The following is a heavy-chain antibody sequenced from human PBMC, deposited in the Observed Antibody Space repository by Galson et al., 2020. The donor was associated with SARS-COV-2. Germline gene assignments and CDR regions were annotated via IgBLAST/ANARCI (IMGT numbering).Heavy chain of an antibody. Sequence: GESLKISCAASGFTVSTNYMSWVRQAPGKGLEWVSVTHNGGSTYYADFVKGRFTISRDSSKNTLFLQMNSLRAEDTAIYYCVSGVEQWLADHWGQGTLVTVSS. CDR1: GFTVSTNY. D-gene: IGHD6-19*01. J-gene: IGHJ5*02. CDR2: THNGGST. V-gene: IGHV3-53*01. CDR3: VSGVEQWLADH.